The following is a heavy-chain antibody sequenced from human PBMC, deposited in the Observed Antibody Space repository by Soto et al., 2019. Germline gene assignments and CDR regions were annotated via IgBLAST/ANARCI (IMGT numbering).Heavy chain of an antibody. D-gene: IGHD3-22*01. Sequence: GESVKISFKGSGYSFAGYWITWVRQKPGKGLEWMGRIDPSDSQTYYSPSFRGHVTISVTKSITTVFLQWSSLRASDTAMYYCARQIYDSDTGPNFQYYFDSWGQGTPVTLSS. CDR2: IDPSDSQT. J-gene: IGHJ4*02. CDR1: GYSFAGYW. V-gene: IGHV5-10-1*01. CDR3: ARQIYDSDTGPNFQYYFDS.